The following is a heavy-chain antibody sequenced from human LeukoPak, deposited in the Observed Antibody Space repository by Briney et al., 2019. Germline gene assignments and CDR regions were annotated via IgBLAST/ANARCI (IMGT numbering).Heavy chain of an antibody. CDR3: VRGNGNVGGRLDP. CDR1: GFTMSGIH. J-gene: IGHJ5*02. CDR2: LYAGGST. Sequence: PGGSLRPSCTASGFTMSGIHMNWVRQAPGKGLDWVSGLYAGGSTYYAGSVTGRFTISRDDSKNTLYLQMTSLRVDDTAIYYCVRGNGNVGGRLDPWGQGAWVTVSS. D-gene: IGHD1-1*01. V-gene: IGHV3-66*01.